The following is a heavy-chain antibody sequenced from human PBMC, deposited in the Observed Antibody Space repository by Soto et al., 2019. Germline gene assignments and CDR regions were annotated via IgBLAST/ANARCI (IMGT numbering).Heavy chain of an antibody. D-gene: IGHD2-15*01. Sequence: SETLSLTCTVSGGSISSGGYYWSWMRQHPGKGLEWSGYIYYSGSTYYNPSLKSRVTISVDTSKNQFSLKLSSVTAADTAVYYCATVLGYCSGGSCYSGYYFDYWGQGTLVTVSS. J-gene: IGHJ4*02. CDR3: ATVLGYCSGGSCYSGYYFDY. V-gene: IGHV4-31*03. CDR2: IYYSGST. CDR1: GGSISSGGYY.